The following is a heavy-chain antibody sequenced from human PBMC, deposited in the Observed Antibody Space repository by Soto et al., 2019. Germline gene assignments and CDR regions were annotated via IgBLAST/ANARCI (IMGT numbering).Heavy chain of an antibody. V-gene: IGHV6-1*01. CDR1: GDTVSSNSVA. Sequence: QTLSLTFVCSGDTVSSNSVAWNWVRQSPSRGLEWLGRAYYRSRWYSDYAVSVRSRIDINADTSKNQVSLQLNSVTPEDTAVYYCARSEEDSDYYYYGMDVWGQGTTVTVS. CDR2: AYYRSRWYS. J-gene: IGHJ6*02. D-gene: IGHD2-15*01. CDR3: ARSEEDSDYYYYGMDV.